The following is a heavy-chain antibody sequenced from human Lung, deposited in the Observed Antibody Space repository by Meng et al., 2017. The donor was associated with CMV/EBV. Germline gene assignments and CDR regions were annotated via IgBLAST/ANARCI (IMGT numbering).Heavy chain of an antibody. D-gene: IGHD1-14*01. CDR1: GFXFSSYA. V-gene: IGHV3-30*04. J-gene: IGHJ3*01. CDR2: ISYDGRHK. CDR3: ARDRERGIVVIPARNHGWIATFDF. Sequence: AGSXRLXCAASGFXFSSYAMSCVRQAPGKRLEWLAVISYDGRHKYYTESVKGRFTISRDNSKNTLHLQMNSLRPEDTAVYFRARDRERGIVVIPARNHGWIATFDFWXQGXMVTVSS.